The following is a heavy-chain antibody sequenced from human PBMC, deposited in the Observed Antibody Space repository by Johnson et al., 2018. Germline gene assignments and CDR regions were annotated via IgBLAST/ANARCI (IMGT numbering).Heavy chain of an antibody. Sequence: QVQLVQSGAEVKKPGSSVKVSCKASGGTLSSYAFSWVRQAPGQGLEWMGGIIPIFDTTNYAQKFQGRVTITADESTSSVYMELSSLTSGDTAVYFCARGLPSGRVEGSSGTNNNRGLTYDYGLDVWGQGTTVSVSS. J-gene: IGHJ6*02. D-gene: IGHD3-10*01. V-gene: IGHV1-69*12. CDR1: GGTLSSYA. CDR2: IIPIFDTT. CDR3: ARGLPSGRVEGSSGTNNNRGLTYDYGLDV.